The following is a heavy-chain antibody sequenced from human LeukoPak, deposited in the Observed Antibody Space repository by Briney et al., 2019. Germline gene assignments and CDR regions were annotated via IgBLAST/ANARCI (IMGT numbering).Heavy chain of an antibody. CDR1: GFTFGSYW. CDR2: IKQDGSEK. D-gene: IGHD3-10*01. CDR3: ARDLLYYYGSGSYSH. Sequence: PGGSLRLSCAASGFTFGSYWMSWVRQAPGKGLEWVANIKQDGSEKYYVDSVKGRFTISRDNAKNSLYLQMNSLRAEDTAVYYCARDLLYYYGSGSYSHWGQGTLVTVSS. J-gene: IGHJ4*02. V-gene: IGHV3-7*01.